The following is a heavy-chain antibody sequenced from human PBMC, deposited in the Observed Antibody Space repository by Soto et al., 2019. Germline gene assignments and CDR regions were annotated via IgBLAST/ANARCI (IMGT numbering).Heavy chain of an antibody. CDR2: IYSGGGT. CDR1: GFTVSSNF. J-gene: IGHJ4*01. CDR3: TTDTISPPPNIGGY. D-gene: IGHD2-15*01. Sequence: PGGSLRLPCAASGFTVSSNFMTWVRQAPGKGLEWVSVIYSGGGTYYADSVRGRFTISRDNSKNTLYLQMDSLRAEDTAVYYCTTDTISPPPNIGGYWGQGTLVTVSS. V-gene: IGHV3-66*01.